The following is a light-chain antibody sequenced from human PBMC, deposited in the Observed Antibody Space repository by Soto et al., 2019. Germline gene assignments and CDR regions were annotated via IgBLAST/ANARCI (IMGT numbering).Light chain of an antibody. J-gene: IGKJ4*01. CDR2: DAC. Sequence: EIVMTQSPATLSLSPGERATLSCRASQSVSNYLAWYQQKPGQAPRLLIYDACNRATGIPARFSGSGSGTDFTLTISSLEPEDFAVYYCQQRSIWVTFGGGTKVEIK. CDR3: QQRSIWVT. V-gene: IGKV3-11*01. CDR1: QSVSNY.